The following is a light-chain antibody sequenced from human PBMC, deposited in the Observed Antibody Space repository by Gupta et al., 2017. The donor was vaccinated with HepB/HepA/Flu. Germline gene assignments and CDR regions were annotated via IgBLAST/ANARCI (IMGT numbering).Light chain of an antibody. J-gene: IGKJ1*01. CDR1: QSIRRN. CDR2: GAS. Sequence: EIVMTQSPASLCVSPGERATLSCRASQSIRRNLAWYQQKPGQAPRLLIYGASTRASGVPARFSGSGCGTEFILTISSRQSEDFAVYYCQQENNWPGSFGQGTPVEIK. V-gene: IGKV3-15*01. CDR3: QQENNWPGS.